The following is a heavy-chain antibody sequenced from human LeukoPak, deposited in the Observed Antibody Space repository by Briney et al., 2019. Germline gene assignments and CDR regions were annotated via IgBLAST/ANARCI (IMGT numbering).Heavy chain of an antibody. CDR3: ARRHYYDSSGYYYPYYFDY. J-gene: IGHJ4*02. CDR1: GYSFTSYW. CDR2: ICPGDSDT. Sequence: GESLKISCKGSGYSFTSYWIGWVRQMPGKGLEWMGIICPGDSDTRYSPSFQGQVTISADKSISTAYLQWSSLKASGTAMYYCARRHYYDSSGYYYPYYFDYWGQGTLVTVSS. V-gene: IGHV5-51*01. D-gene: IGHD3-22*01.